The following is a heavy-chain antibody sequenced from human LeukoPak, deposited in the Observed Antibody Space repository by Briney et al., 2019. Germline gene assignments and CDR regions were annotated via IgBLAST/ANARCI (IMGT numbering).Heavy chain of an antibody. CDR3: ARLLSPGWFDP. Sequence: PSETLSLTCTVSGGSISSGSYYWSWIRQPAGKGLEWIGRIYTSGSTNYNPSLKSRVTISVDTSKNQFSLKLNSVTAADTAVYYCARLLSPGWFDPWGQGTLVTVSS. D-gene: IGHD2/OR15-2a*01. V-gene: IGHV4-61*02. CDR2: IYTSGST. CDR1: GGSISSGSYY. J-gene: IGHJ5*02.